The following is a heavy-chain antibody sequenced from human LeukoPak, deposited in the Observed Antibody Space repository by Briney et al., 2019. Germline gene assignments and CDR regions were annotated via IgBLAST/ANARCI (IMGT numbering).Heavy chain of an antibody. V-gene: IGHV3-7*01. CDR3: AREDDWNYEDY. CDR1: GFKFDDYA. CDR2: IKQDGSEK. D-gene: IGHD1-7*01. J-gene: IGHJ4*02. Sequence: SGGSLRLSCAASGFKFDDYAMHWVRQAPGKGLEWVANIKQDGSEKYYVNSVKGRFTISRDNAKNSLYLQMNSLRAEDTAIYYCAREDDWNYEDYWGQGTLVTVSS.